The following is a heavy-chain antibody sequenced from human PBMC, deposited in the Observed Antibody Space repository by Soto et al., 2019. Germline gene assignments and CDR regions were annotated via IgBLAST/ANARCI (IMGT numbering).Heavy chain of an antibody. Sequence: PSETLSLTCTVSGGSISSSSYYWGWIRQPPGKGLEWIGSIYYSGSTYYNPSLKSRVTISVDTSKNQFSLKLSSVTAADTAVYYCARKYIAGFTVCTNGVCYDNWFDPWGQGTLVTSPQ. D-gene: IGHD2-8*01. CDR3: ARKYIAGFTVCTNGVCYDNWFDP. CDR2: IYYSGST. CDR1: GGSISSSSYY. V-gene: IGHV4-39*01. J-gene: IGHJ5*02.